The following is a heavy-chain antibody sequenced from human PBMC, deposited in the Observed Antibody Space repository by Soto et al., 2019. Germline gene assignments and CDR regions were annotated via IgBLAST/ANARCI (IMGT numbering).Heavy chain of an antibody. CDR3: GRGRTLITRTFLDY. D-gene: IGHD1-20*01. V-gene: IGHV4-34*01. Sequence: PSETLSLTCAVYGGSFSGYYWTWIRQPPGKGLEWIGEINHSGSTNYKPSLRSRVTISVDKSKNQLSLKVSSVTAADTAVYYCGRGRTLITRTFLDYYGPGTLVTVSS. CDR1: GGSFSGYY. J-gene: IGHJ4*02. CDR2: INHSGST.